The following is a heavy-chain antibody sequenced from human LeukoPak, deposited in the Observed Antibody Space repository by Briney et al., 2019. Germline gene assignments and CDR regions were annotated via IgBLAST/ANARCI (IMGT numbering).Heavy chain of an antibody. V-gene: IGHV3-23*01. CDR3: VRGLSGVSSWYFDL. D-gene: IGHD7-27*01. J-gene: IGHJ2*01. CDR1: GFTFSSYA. Sequence: GGSLRLSCAASGFTFSSYAMSWVRQAPGKGLVWVSALHSGGHTFYADSVRGRFSISRDISKNALYLQMNNLGPEDTALYYCVRGLSGVSSWYFDLWGRGTLVSVS. CDR2: LHSGGHT.